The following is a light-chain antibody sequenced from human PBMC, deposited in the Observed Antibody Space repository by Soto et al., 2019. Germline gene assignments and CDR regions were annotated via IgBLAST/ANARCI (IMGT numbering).Light chain of an antibody. CDR1: QGISNY. Sequence: DIQMTQSPSSLSASVGDRVTITCRASQGISNYLAWYQQKPGKVPKLLIYAASTLRSGVPTPFSGRGSGTEFTLTISSLQPEDVAPYYCQKYNRFPLTFGGGTKVEIK. CDR2: AAS. J-gene: IGKJ4*01. CDR3: QKYNRFPLT. V-gene: IGKV1-27*01.